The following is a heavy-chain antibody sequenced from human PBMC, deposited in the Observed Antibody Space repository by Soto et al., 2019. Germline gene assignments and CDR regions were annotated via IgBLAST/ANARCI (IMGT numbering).Heavy chain of an antibody. CDR3: ARDGVPYSSSWYPPDY. D-gene: IGHD6-13*01. J-gene: IGHJ4*02. Sequence: GGSLRLSCAASGFTFSSYWMHWVRQAPGKGLLWVSRINSDGSSTSYADSVKGRFTISRDNAKNTLYLQMNSLRAEDTAVYYCARDGVPYSSSWYPPDYWGQGTLVTVYS. V-gene: IGHV3-74*01. CDR1: GFTFSSYW. CDR2: INSDGSST.